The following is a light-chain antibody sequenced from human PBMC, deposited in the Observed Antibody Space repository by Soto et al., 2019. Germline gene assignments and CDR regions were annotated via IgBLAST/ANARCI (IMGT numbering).Light chain of an antibody. CDR1: QSVTSRY. CDR2: GAS. J-gene: IGKJ2*01. V-gene: IGKV3-20*01. CDR3: QQYNNSPEYT. Sequence: EIVLTQSPGTLSLSPGERATLSCKASQSVTSRYLAWYQQKPGQAPRLHIYGASSRATGIPDRFSGSGSGTDFTLTISSLEPEDFAVYFCQQYNNSPEYTFGQGTKLEIK.